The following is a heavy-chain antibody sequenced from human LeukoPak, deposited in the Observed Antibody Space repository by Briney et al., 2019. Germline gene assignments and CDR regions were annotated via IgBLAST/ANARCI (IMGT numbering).Heavy chain of an antibody. V-gene: IGHV3-33*01. D-gene: IGHD6-19*01. CDR3: AREGEGAVAGGTYYYYYYGMDV. J-gene: IGHJ6*02. CDR2: IWYDGSNK. CDR1: GFTFSSYG. Sequence: PGGSLRLSCAASGFTFSSYGMHWVRQAPGKGLEWVAVIWYDGSNKYYADSVKGRFTIPRDNSKNALYLQMNSLRAEDTAVYYCAREGEGAVAGGTYYYYYYGMDVWGQGTTVTVSS.